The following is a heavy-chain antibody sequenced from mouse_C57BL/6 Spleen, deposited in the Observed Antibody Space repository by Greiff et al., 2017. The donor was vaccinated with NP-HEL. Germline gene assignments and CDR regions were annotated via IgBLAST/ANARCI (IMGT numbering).Heavy chain of an antibody. CDR2: IDPSDSDT. CDR1: GYTFTSYW. Sequence: QVQLQQPGAELVRPGSSVKLSCKASGYTFTSYWMHWVKQRPIQGLEWIGNIDPSDSDTHYNQKFKDKATLTVDKSSSTAYMQLSSLTSEDSAVYYCAREAWGPDYYAMDYWGQGTSVTVSS. D-gene: IGHD4-1*01. CDR3: AREAWGPDYYAMDY. V-gene: IGHV1-52*01. J-gene: IGHJ4*01.